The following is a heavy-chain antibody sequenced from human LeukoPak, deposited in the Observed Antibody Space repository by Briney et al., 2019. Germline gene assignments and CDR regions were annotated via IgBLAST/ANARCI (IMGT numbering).Heavy chain of an antibody. CDR1: GYTFTSNW. CDR2: IYPGDSDT. Sequence: KSGASLQISCKGSGYTFTSNWIGWGRQLPGKGLEWMGIIYPGDSDTRDSPSFQGQVNISVDNSISTAYLQWSSLKVSDTAMYYCGRRLGGTAGIWFDPWGQGTLVTVSS. CDR3: GRRLGGTAGIWFDP. J-gene: IGHJ5*02. V-gene: IGHV5-51*01. D-gene: IGHD1-14*01.